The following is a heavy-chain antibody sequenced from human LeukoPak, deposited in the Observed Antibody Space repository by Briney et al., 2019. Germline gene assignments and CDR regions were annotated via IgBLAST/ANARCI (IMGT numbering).Heavy chain of an antibody. CDR1: GYSISSGYY. V-gene: IGHV4-4*07. D-gene: IGHD3-22*01. Sequence: SETLSLTCAVSGYSISSGYYWSWIRQPAGKGLEWIGRIYTSGSTNYNPSLKSRVTMSVDTSKNQFSLKLSSVTAADTAVYYCARAYDSSGYYPYYFDYWGQGTLVTVSS. CDR2: IYTSGST. CDR3: ARAYDSSGYYPYYFDY. J-gene: IGHJ4*02.